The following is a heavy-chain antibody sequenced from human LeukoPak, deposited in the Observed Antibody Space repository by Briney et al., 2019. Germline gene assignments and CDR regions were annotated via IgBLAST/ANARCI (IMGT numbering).Heavy chain of an antibody. CDR1: GGSVSIGSYY. J-gene: IGHJ6*04. V-gene: IGHV4-61*01. CDR2: IYYSGST. Sequence: SETLSLTCTVSGGSVSIGSYYWSWIRQPPGKGLEWIGYIYYSGSTNYNPSLKSRVTISVDTSKNQFSLKLSPVTAADTAVYYCARSAAAGYHYGMDVWGKGTTVTVSS. D-gene: IGHD6-13*01. CDR3: ARSAAAGYHYGMDV.